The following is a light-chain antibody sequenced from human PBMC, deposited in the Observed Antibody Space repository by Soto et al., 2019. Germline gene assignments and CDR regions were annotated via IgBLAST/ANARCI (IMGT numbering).Light chain of an antibody. J-gene: IGLJ2*01. V-gene: IGLV1-51*01. Sequence: HSVLTQPPSVSAAPGQTVTISCSGTYSNIGNNFVSWYQHLSGAAPKLLIYANNKRPSGIPERFSGSKPGTSATLDIIGLQTGDEADYYCATWDYSLTAVVFGGGTKLTVL. CDR3: ATWDYSLTAVV. CDR2: ANN. CDR1: YSNIGNNF.